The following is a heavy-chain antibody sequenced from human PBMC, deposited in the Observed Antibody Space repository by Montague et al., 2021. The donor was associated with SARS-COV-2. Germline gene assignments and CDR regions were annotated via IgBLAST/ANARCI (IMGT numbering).Heavy chain of an antibody. Sequence: TLSLTCSVSGGPINTGGYYWNWIRQSAGKGLEWIGRIYSSRSTNSRPSLKSRVTISLDTSKNQFSLWLSSVTAADTAVYYCARDPGYTSFTRWYFDLWGPGTLVTVSS. CDR2: IYSSRST. CDR1: GGPINTGGYY. V-gene: IGHV4-61*02. J-gene: IGHJ2*01. D-gene: IGHD5-18*01. CDR3: ARDPGYTSFTRWYFDL.